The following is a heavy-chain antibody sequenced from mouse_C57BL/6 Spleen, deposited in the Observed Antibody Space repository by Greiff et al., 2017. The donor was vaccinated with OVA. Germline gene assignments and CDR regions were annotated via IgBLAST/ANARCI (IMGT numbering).Heavy chain of an antibody. V-gene: IGHV1-15*01. CDR2: IDPETGGT. D-gene: IGHD4-1*01. Sequence: LVESGAELVRPGASVTLSCKASGYTFTDYEMHWVKQTPVHGLEWIGAIDPETGGTAYNQKFKGKAILTADKSSSTAYMELRSLTSEDSAVYYCTRSGTGFAYWGQGTLVTVSA. CDR3: TRSGTGFAY. CDR1: GYTFTDYE. J-gene: IGHJ3*01.